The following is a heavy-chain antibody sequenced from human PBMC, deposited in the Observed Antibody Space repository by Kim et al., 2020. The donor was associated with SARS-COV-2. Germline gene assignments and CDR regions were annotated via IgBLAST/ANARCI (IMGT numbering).Heavy chain of an antibody. Sequence: TSYANSVKVRFTISRDNAKNTLYLQMNSLGAEDTAVYYCVRGGSGAFDIWGQGTMLTVSS. V-gene: IGHV3-74*01. J-gene: IGHJ3*02. D-gene: IGHD2-15*01. CDR3: VRGGSGAFDI. CDR2: T.